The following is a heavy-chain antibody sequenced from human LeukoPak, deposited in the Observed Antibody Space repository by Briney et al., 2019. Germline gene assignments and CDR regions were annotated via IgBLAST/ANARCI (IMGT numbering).Heavy chain of an antibody. J-gene: IGHJ4*02. CDR1: GVSFSGYY. V-gene: IGHV4-34*01. D-gene: IGHD4-17*01. CDR2: IYYSGST. Sequence: PSETLSLTCAVYGVSFSGYYWSWLRQPPGKGLEWIGSIYYSGSTYYNPSLKSRVTISVDTSKNQFSLKLSSVTAADTAVYYCARGNFYGDPFDYWGQGTLVTVSS. CDR3: ARGNFYGDPFDY.